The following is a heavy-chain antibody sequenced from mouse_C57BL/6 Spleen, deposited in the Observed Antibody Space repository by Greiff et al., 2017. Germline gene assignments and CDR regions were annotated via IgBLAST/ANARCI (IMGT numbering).Heavy chain of an antibody. CDR3: ARSGGWLPLYAMDY. Sequence: VQLKQSGPELVKPGASVKIPCKASGYTFTDYNMDWVKQSHGKSLEWIGDINPNNGGTIYNQKFKGKATLTVDKSSSTAYMELRSLTSEDTAVYYCARSGGWLPLYAMDYWGQGTSVTVSS. J-gene: IGHJ4*01. CDR1: GYTFTDYN. CDR2: INPNNGGT. D-gene: IGHD2-3*01. V-gene: IGHV1-18*01.